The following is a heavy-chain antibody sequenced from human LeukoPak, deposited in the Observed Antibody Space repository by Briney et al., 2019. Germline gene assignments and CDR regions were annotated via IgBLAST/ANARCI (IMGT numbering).Heavy chain of an antibody. CDR1: GFTFSSYG. CDR2: IRYDGSNK. CDR3: AKTAGGYYYYYMDV. Sequence: GGSLRLSCAASGFTFSSYGMHWVRQAPGKGLEWVAFIRYDGSNKYYADSVKGRFTISRDNSKNTLYLQMNSLRAEDTAVYYCAKTAGGYYYYYMDVWGKGTTVTVSS. D-gene: IGHD2-15*01. J-gene: IGHJ6*03. V-gene: IGHV3-30*02.